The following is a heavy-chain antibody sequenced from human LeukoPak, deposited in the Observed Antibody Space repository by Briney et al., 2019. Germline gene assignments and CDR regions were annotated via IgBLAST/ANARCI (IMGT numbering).Heavy chain of an antibody. D-gene: IGHD3-22*01. Sequence: SQTLSLTCTVSGGSISSGDYYWSWIRQPPGKGLEWIGYIYYSGSTYYNPSLKSRVTISVDTSKNQFSLKLSSVTAADTAVYYCARGQRITMIVPSWGQGTLVTVSS. CDR3: ARGQRITMIVPS. J-gene: IGHJ5*02. CDR1: GGSISSGDYY. CDR2: IYYSGST. V-gene: IGHV4-30-4*01.